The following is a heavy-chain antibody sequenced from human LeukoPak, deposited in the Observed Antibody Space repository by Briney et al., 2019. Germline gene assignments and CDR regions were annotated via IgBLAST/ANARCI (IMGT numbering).Heavy chain of an antibody. CDR1: GYTFTSYY. CDR2: INPIGGST. D-gene: IGHD5-24*01. CDR3: ARALRMATIPGVNMNYFDY. V-gene: IGHV1-46*01. J-gene: IGHJ4*02. Sequence: ASVKVSCKASGYTFTSYYMHWVRQAPGQGLEWIGIINPIGGSTIYAQKFQGRVTMTRDTSTSTVYMELSSLRSEDTAVYYCARALRMATIPGVNMNYFDYWGQGTLVTVSS.